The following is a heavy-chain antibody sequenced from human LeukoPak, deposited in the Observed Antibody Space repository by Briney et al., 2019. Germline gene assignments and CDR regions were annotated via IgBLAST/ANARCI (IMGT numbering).Heavy chain of an antibody. V-gene: IGHV4-59*12. J-gene: IGHJ3*02. CDR1: GGSITGFY. D-gene: IGHD7-27*01. CDR2: MYYSGST. Sequence: SETLSLTCTVSGGSITGFYWSWFRQSPGKGLEWIGYMYYSGSTYYNPSLKSRVSLSVDTSKNQFSLKLSSVTAADTAVYYCARTHQIGVLPATLGIWGQGTMVTVSS. CDR3: ARTHQIGVLPATLGI.